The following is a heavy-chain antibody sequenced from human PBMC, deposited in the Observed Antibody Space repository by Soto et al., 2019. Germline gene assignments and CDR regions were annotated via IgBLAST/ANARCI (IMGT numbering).Heavy chain of an antibody. V-gene: IGHV1-24*01. CDR3: ATYFSGYWRLDY. Sequence: ASVKVSCKVSGYTLTELSMHWVRQAPGKGLEWMGGFDPEDGETIYAQKFQGRVTMTEDTSTDTAYMELSSLRSEDTAVYYCATYFSGYWRLDYWGQGTLVTVSS. CDR1: GYTLTELS. J-gene: IGHJ4*02. D-gene: IGHD3-22*01. CDR2: FDPEDGET.